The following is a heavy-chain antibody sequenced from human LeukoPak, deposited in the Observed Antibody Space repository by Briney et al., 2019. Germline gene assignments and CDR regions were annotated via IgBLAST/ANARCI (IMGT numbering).Heavy chain of an antibody. Sequence: SETLSLTCTVSGGSISSYYWSWIRQPPGKGLEWIGYIYYSGSTNYNPSLKSRVTISVDTSKNQFSLKLSSVTAADTAVYYCARVGYYYDSSGFYDDWGQGILVTVSS. CDR3: ARVGYYYDSSGFYDD. CDR1: GGSISSYY. J-gene: IGHJ4*02. CDR2: IYYSGST. V-gene: IGHV4-59*01. D-gene: IGHD3-22*01.